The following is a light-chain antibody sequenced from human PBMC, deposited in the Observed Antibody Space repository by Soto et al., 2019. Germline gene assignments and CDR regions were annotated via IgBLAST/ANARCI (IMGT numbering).Light chain of an antibody. V-gene: IGKV3-20*01. CDR2: CAC. CDR1: QSITTLD. CDR3: QQYGYLVT. Sequence: EIVLTQSPGTMSLSPGERATLSCIASQSITTLDLAWLRQIPRRAHMRIVNCACGRVTGITVRVSGSGSGTDISLTVSRLEPEDFAMYHCQQYGYLVTFGGGTQVE. J-gene: IGKJ4*01.